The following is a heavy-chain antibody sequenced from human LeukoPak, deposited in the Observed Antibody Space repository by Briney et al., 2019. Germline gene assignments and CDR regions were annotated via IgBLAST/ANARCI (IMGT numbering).Heavy chain of an antibody. CDR2: IYYSGST. J-gene: IGHJ6*03. Sequence: PSETLSLTCTVSGGSISSHYWSWIRQPPGKGLEWIGYIYYSGSTNYNPSLKSRVTISVDTSKNQFSLKLSSVTAADTAVYYCAGAADPEYCSSTSCYDPYYYMDVWGKGTTVTVSS. D-gene: IGHD2-2*01. CDR1: GGSISSHY. CDR3: AGAADPEYCSSTSCYDPYYYMDV. V-gene: IGHV4-59*11.